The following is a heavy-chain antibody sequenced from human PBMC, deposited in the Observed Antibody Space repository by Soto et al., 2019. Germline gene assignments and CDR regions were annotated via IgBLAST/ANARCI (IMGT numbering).Heavy chain of an antibody. V-gene: IGHV3-30-3*01. D-gene: IGHD4-17*01. Sequence: QVQLVESGGGVVQPGRSLRLSCAGSGFTFRSYAMHWVRQAPGKGLGWVAIISYDGSNKYYADSVKDRFTISRDNSKNTLYLQMNSLRTEDTAVYYCAREAYGAYYFDSWGQGTLVTVSS. CDR2: ISYDGSNK. J-gene: IGHJ4*02. CDR1: GFTFRSYA. CDR3: AREAYGAYYFDS.